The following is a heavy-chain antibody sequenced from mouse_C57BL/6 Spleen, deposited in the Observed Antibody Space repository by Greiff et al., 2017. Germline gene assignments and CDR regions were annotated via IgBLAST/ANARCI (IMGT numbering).Heavy chain of an antibody. CDR3: ARSTMIPSYWYFDV. D-gene: IGHD2-4*01. V-gene: IGHV1-42*01. CDR2: INPSTGGT. CDR1: GYSFTGYY. J-gene: IGHJ1*03. Sequence: VQLQQSGSELVKPGASVKISCKASGYSFTGYYMNWVKQSPEKSLEWIGEINPSTGGTTYNQKFKAKATLTVDKSSSTAYMQLKSLTSEDSAVYYCARSTMIPSYWYFDVWGTGTTVTVSS.